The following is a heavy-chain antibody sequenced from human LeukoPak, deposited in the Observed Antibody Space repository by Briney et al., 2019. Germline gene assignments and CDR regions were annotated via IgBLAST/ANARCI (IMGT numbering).Heavy chain of an antibody. J-gene: IGHJ2*01. D-gene: IGHD1-26*01. CDR3: ARGKWELLSHYWCFDL. V-gene: IGHV6-1*01. Sequence: SQTLSLTCAISGDSVSSNSAAWNWIRQSPSRGLEWLGRTYYRSKCNDYAVSVKSRITINPDTPKNQFSLQLNSVTPEDTAVYYCARGKWELLSHYWCFDLWGRGTLVTVSS. CDR1: GDSVSSNSAA. CDR2: TYYRSKCN.